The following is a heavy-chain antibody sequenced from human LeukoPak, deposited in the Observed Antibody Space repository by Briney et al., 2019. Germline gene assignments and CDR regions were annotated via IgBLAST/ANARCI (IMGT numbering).Heavy chain of an antibody. D-gene: IGHD3-3*01. CDR1: GFTFSTYG. Sequence: PGGSLRLSCAASGFTFSTYGMSWVRQAPGKGLEWVSAISSSGTNTYYADSVKGRFTISRDNSKNTLYLQMISLTTEDTAVYYCAKGSATYHTSSQDAFDIWGQGTMVTVSS. CDR2: ISSSGTNT. J-gene: IGHJ3*02. CDR3: AKGSATYHTSSQDAFDI. V-gene: IGHV3-23*01.